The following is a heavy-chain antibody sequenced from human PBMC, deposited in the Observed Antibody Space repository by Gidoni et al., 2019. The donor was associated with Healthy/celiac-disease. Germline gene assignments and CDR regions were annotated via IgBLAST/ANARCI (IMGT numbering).Heavy chain of an antibody. V-gene: IGHV4-31*03. D-gene: IGHD1-1*01. CDR2: IYDSGST. Sequence: QVQLQESGPGLVKPSQTLSLTCTVSGGSISSGGYYWSWIRQHPGKGLEWIGYIYDSGSTYYNPSLKSRVTISVDTSKNQFSLKLSSVTAADTAVYYCARDRLRDERVAYWYFDLWGRGTLVTVSS. CDR1: GGSISSGGYY. J-gene: IGHJ2*01. CDR3: ARDRLRDERVAYWYFDL.